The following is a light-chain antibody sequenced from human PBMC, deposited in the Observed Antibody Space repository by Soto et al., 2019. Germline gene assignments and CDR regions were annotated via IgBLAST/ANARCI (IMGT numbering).Light chain of an antibody. CDR1: SSDVGSYNR. CDR3: SSYTTDTTLV. Sequence: QSALTQPPSVSESPGQSVTISCTGTSSDVGSYNRVSWYQQPPGTAPKLMIYEVTNRPSGVPDRFSGTKSGNTASLTISGLQAEDEADYYCSSYTTDTTLVFGGGTKLTVL. V-gene: IGLV2-18*02. J-gene: IGLJ2*01. CDR2: EVT.